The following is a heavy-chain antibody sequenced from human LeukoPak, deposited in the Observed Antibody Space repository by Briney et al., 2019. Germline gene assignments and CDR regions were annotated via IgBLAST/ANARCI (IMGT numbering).Heavy chain of an antibody. CDR2: IYYSGST. CDR3: AREWAVTTTNLVAFDI. D-gene: IGHD4-17*01. J-gene: IGHJ3*02. CDR1: GGSISSYY. Sequence: SETLSLTCTVSGGSISSYYWSWIRQPPGQGLEWIGYIYYSGSTNYNPSLKSRVTISVDTSKNQFSLKLSSVTAADTAVYYCAREWAVTTTNLVAFDIWGQGTMVTVSS. V-gene: IGHV4-59*01.